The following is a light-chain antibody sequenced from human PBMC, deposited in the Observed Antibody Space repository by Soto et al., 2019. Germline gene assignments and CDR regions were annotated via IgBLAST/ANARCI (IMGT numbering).Light chain of an antibody. CDR3: SSYTSSTTFV. Sequence: QSALTQPASVSGSPGQSITISCTGTSSDIGGYNYVSWYQQHPGKAPKLLISDVTNRPSGVSNRFSGSRSANTASLTISGLQAEDEAEYYCSSYTSSTTFVFGPGTKVTVL. V-gene: IGLV2-14*03. J-gene: IGLJ1*01. CDR1: SSDIGGYNY. CDR2: DVT.